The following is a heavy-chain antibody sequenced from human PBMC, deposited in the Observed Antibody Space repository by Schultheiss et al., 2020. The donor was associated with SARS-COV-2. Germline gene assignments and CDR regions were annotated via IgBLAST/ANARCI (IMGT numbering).Heavy chain of an antibody. D-gene: IGHD2-15*01. J-gene: IGHJ4*02. CDR1: GGSISSSNW. CDR3: AREVGYCSGASCYSSPRFDY. V-gene: IGHV4-4*02. CDR2: SYHSGST. Sequence: SETLSLTCAVSGGSISSSNWWSWVRQPPGKGLEWIGESYHSGSTNSNPSLKSRVSISVDKSKNQFSLKLSSVTAADTAVYYCAREVGYCSGASCYSSPRFDYWGQGTLVTVSS.